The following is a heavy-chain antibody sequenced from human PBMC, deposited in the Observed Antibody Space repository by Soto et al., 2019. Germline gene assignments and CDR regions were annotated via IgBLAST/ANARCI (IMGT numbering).Heavy chain of an antibody. J-gene: IGHJ5*02. Sequence: ASVKVSCKASGYTFTSYYMHWVRQAPGQGLEWMGIINPSGGSTSYAQKFQGRVTMTRDTSTSTVYMELSSLRSEDTAVYYCARDTRLHDYGDYVGFGVTNWFDPWGQGTLVTVPS. CDR3: ARDTRLHDYGDYVGFGVTNWFDP. CDR2: INPSGGST. CDR1: GYTFTSYY. D-gene: IGHD4-17*01. V-gene: IGHV1-46*03.